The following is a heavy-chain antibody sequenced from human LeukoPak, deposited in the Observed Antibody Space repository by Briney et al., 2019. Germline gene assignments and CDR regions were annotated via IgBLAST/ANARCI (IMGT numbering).Heavy chain of an antibody. CDR2: ISHNGETK. V-gene: IGHV3-11*01. D-gene: IGHD6-13*01. Sequence: PGGSLRLSCAASGFTFSDHYMIWLRQAPGKGLAAISYISHNGETKYYADSVKGRLSISRDNAKSSLYLQMNSLRVEDTAVYYCARDRHGYFDYWGQGTLVTVSS. CDR3: ARDRHGYFDY. CDR1: GFTFSDHY. J-gene: IGHJ4*02.